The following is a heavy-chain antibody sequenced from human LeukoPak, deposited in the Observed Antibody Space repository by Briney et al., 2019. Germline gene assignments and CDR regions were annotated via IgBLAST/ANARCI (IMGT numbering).Heavy chain of an antibody. CDR3: VKGRGGYVKYKTFDY. CDR1: GFTFSSYW. CDR2: IKHNGSEK. D-gene: IGHD5-12*01. V-gene: IGHV3-7*01. Sequence: PGGSLRLSCAASGFTFSSYWMSWVRQAPGKGLEWVADIKHNGSEKYYVASVKGRLTISKDNAKNSLFLQINNLRGEDTAVFYCVKGRGGYVKYKTFDYWGQGTLVTVSS. J-gene: IGHJ4*02.